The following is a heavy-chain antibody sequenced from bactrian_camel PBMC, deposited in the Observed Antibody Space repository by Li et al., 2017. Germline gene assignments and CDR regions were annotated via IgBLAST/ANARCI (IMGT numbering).Heavy chain of an antibody. CDR1: GRTYS. CDR2: IDKDLIT. V-gene: IGHV3S53*01. CDR3: AASWRGRDRLSVGSYNY. J-gene: IGHJ4*01. Sequence: HVQLVESGGGSVQAGGSLRLSCAASGRTYSMAWFRQAPEKEREGVATIDKDLITTYADSVKGRFTISKDNAKNTLYLQMNSLKPDDTAMYYCAASWRGRDRLSVGSYNYWGQGTQVTVS. D-gene: IGHD5*01.